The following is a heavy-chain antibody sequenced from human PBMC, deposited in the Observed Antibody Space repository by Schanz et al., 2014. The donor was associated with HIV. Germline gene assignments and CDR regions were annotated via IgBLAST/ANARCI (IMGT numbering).Heavy chain of an antibody. CDR2: ISGGSGST. V-gene: IGHV3-23*04. CDR3: AKTSITLGMDV. J-gene: IGHJ6*02. CDR1: GLTLSSYG. Sequence: EVQLVESGGGLVKPGGSLRISCAASGLTLSSYGMSWVRQAPGKGLEWVSSISGGSGSTFYADSVKGRFTISRVNSKNTLYLQMNSLRAEDTAIYYCAKTSITLGMDVWGQGTTVTVSS. D-gene: IGHD1-20*01.